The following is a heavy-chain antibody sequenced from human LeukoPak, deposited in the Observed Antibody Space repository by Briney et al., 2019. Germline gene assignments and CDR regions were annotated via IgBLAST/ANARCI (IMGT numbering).Heavy chain of an antibody. CDR2: ISAYNGDT. CDR3: ARDPSNTSGWKTWFDP. J-gene: IGHJ5*02. D-gene: IGHD6-19*01. CDR1: GYTFTSHG. V-gene: IGHV1-18*01. Sequence: VSVKVSCKASGYTFTSHGISWVRQAPGQGLEWMGWISAYNGDTKYAQNLQGRVTMTTDTSTSTAYLELRSLRSDDTAVYYCARDPSNTSGWKTWFDPWGQGTLVTVSS.